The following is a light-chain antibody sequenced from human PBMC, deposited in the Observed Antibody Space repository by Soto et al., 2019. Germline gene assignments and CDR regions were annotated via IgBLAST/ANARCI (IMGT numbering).Light chain of an antibody. J-gene: IGKJ1*01. Sequence: DFQMTQSHSTLSASVGDRVTITCRASQSLSSWLAWYQQKPGKAPKLLIYDASSLESGVPSRFSGSGSGTESTLTISSLQADDFATYYCQQYNSYSTFGQGTKVESK. CDR1: QSLSSW. CDR3: QQYNSYST. V-gene: IGKV1-5*01. CDR2: DAS.